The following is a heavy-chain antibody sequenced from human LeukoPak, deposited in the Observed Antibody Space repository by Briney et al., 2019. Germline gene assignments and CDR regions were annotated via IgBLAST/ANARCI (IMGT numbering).Heavy chain of an antibody. D-gene: IGHD2-2*01. V-gene: IGHV1-8*01. CDR2: MNPNSGNT. CDR3: ARSTSTSCYDY. J-gene: IGHJ4*02. CDR1: GYTFTSYD. Sequence: ASVKVSCKASGYTFTSYDINWVRQATGQGLEWMGWMNPNSGNTGYAQKFQGRVTMTRNTSISTAYMELSSLKASDTAMYYCARSTSTSCYDYWGQGTLVTVSS.